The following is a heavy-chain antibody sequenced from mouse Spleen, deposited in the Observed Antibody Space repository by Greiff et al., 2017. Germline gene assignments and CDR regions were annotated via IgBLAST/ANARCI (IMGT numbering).Heavy chain of an antibody. D-gene: IGHD2-4*01. CDR1: GFTFSSYT. Sequence: VQLKESGGGLVQPGGSLKLSCAASGFTFSSYTMSWVRQTPEKRLEWVAYISNGGGSAYYPDTVKGRFTISRDNAKNTLYLQMRSLKSEDTAMYYCAKIYYEYDGYFDVWGAGTTVTVSS. CDR2: ISNGGGSA. V-gene: IGHV5-12-2*01. CDR3: AKIYYEYDGYFDV. J-gene: IGHJ1*01.